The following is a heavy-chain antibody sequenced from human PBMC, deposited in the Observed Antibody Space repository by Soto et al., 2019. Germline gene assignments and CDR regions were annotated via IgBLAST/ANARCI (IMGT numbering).Heavy chain of an antibody. D-gene: IGHD5-18*01. Sequence: QVQLVQSGAEVKKPGASVKVSCKASGYTFTSYGISWVRQAPGQGLEWMGWISAYNGNTNYAQKLQGRVTMTTDTSTSTVYMELRSLRSDDTAVYYCARALGIPPYYYYGMDVWGQGTTVSVSS. CDR3: ARALGIPPYYYYGMDV. J-gene: IGHJ6*02. CDR1: GYTFTSYG. V-gene: IGHV1-18*01. CDR2: ISAYNGNT.